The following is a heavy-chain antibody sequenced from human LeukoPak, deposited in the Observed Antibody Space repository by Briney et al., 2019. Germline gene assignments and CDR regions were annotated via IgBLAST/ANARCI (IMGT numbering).Heavy chain of an antibody. V-gene: IGHV3-7*01. CDR3: ARDPSGSDFDY. Sequence: GGSLRLPCAASGFTFSNYWMSWVRQAPGKGLEWVANIKQDESEKFYVDSVKGRFTISRDNAKNSLYLQMNSLRAEDTAVYYCARDPSGSDFDYWGQGTLVTVSS. CDR1: GFTFSNYW. J-gene: IGHJ4*02. CDR2: IKQDESEK. D-gene: IGHD5-12*01.